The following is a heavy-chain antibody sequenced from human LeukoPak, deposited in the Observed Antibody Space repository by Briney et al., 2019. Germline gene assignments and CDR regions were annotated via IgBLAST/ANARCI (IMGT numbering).Heavy chain of an antibody. J-gene: IGHJ6*02. Sequence: SETLSLTCTVSGGSISSYYWSWIRQPPGKGLEWIGYIYYSGSTNYNPSLKSRVTISVDTSKNQFSLKLSSVTAADTAVYYCARAPGYYDSSGYRPYYYYGMDVWGQGTTVTVSS. D-gene: IGHD3-22*01. CDR2: IYYSGST. CDR3: ARAPGYYDSSGYRPYYYYGMDV. V-gene: IGHV4-59*01. CDR1: GGSISSYY.